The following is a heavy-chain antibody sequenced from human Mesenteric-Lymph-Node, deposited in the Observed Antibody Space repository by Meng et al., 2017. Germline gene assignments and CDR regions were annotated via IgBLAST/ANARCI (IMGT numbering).Heavy chain of an antibody. CDR3: ARRTSGWYYDY. J-gene: IGHJ4*02. Sequence: GESLKISCAASGFTFSSYSMNWVRQAPGKGLEWVSSISSSSSYIYYADSVKGRFTISRDNAKNSLYLQMNSLRAEDTAVYYCARRTSGWYYDYWGQGTLVTVSS. V-gene: IGHV3-21*01. CDR2: ISSSSSYI. CDR1: GFTFSSYS. D-gene: IGHD6-19*01.